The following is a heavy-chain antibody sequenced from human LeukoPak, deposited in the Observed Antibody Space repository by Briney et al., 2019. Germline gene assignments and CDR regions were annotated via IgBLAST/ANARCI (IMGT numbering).Heavy chain of an antibody. Sequence: GGSLRLSCVASGLTLRRFELNWVRQAAGKGRAGVSAISGSGGSKYYADSVKGRFPISRDNAKNSLYLQMNSLRAEDTAVYYCAELGITMIGGVWGKGTTVTISS. V-gene: IGHV3-23*01. CDR3: AELGITMIGGV. CDR2: ISGSGGSK. D-gene: IGHD3-10*02. J-gene: IGHJ6*04. CDR1: GLTLRRFE.